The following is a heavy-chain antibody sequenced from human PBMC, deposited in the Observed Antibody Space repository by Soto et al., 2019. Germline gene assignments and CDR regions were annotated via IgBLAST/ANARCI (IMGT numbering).Heavy chain of an antibody. D-gene: IGHD1-26*01. J-gene: IGHJ3*02. CDR1: GDSFTSYS. CDR3: ARSQVGATRPAFDI. CDR2: IYPGDSDT. V-gene: IGHV5-51*01. Sequence: PXESLKISRKGSGDSFTSYSVVWVRQMPGKGLEWMGIIYPGDSDTRYSPSFQGQVTISADKSISTDYLQWSSLKASDTAMYYCARSQVGATRPAFDIWGQGTMVTVSS.